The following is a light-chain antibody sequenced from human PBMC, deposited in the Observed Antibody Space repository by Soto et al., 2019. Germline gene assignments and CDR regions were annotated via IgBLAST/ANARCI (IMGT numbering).Light chain of an antibody. CDR1: QIIRASY. Sequence: EIVLTQSPGTLSLSPGERVTLSCRASQIIRASYLAWYQQKPGQAPRLLIYGATNRSTGIPDRFSGRGSGTDFTLTISRLEAEDFAVYYCQQYVMSPQTFGGGAKVE. V-gene: IGKV3-20*01. J-gene: IGKJ4*01. CDR3: QQYVMSPQT. CDR2: GAT.